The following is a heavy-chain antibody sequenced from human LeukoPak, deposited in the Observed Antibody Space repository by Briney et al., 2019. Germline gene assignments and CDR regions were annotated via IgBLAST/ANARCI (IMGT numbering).Heavy chain of an antibody. CDR3: ATEKTYKYDSGGSRDAFDM. V-gene: IGHV1-2*02. D-gene: IGHD3-22*01. CDR1: GYTFTDYY. Sequence: ASVQVSCKASGYTFTDYYIHWMRQAPGQGLEWMGWINPDSGGTSYAQKFQGRVTMTRDTAISTAFMELGSLRSDDTAVYYCATEKTYKYDSGGSRDAFDMWGQGTMVSVSS. CDR2: INPDSGGT. J-gene: IGHJ3*02.